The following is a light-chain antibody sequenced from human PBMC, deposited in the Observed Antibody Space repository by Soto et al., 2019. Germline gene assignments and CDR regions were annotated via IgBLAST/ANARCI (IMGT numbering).Light chain of an antibody. Sequence: EIVLTQSPATLSLSPGERATLSCRASHRLSGSRLAWYQQKPGLGPRVLVYGASSRSPRIPDRFSGSGSGTDFALTISRLEPEDFAVYYCEQYSNFPLTFGRGTKEEIK. J-gene: IGKJ4*01. CDR3: EQYSNFPLT. CDR2: GAS. V-gene: IGKV3-20*01. CDR1: HRLSGSR.